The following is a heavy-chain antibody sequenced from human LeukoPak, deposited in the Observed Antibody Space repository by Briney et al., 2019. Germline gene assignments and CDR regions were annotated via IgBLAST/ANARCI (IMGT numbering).Heavy chain of an antibody. V-gene: IGHV1-46*01. Sequence: ASVKVSCKASGDTFTNNYLHWVRQAPGQGLEWMRMIYPRDGSTSYAQNFQGRVTVTRDTSTTTVHMELRGLRSEDTAVYYCARDQEGFDYWGQGTVVTVSS. CDR2: IYPRDGST. J-gene: IGHJ4*02. CDR1: GDTFTNNY. CDR3: ARDQEGFDY.